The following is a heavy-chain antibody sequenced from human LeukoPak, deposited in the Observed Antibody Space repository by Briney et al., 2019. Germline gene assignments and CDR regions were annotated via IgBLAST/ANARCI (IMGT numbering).Heavy chain of an antibody. D-gene: IGHD3-22*01. J-gene: IGHJ4*02. V-gene: IGHV4-4*07. Sequence: SETLSLTCTVPGGSISSYYWSWIRQPPGKGLEWIGRIYTSGSTNYNPSLKSRVTMSVDTSKNQFSLKLSSVTAADTAVYYCARGSSSYYDSSGYNLDYWGQGTLVTVSS. CDR3: ARGSSSYYDSSGYNLDY. CDR1: GGSISSYY. CDR2: IYTSGST.